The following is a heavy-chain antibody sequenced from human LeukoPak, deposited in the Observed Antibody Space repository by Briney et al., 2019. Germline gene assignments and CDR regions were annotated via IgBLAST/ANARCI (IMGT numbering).Heavy chain of an antibody. V-gene: IGHV3-7*01. CDR3: ARSAGSSGWYEGYYFDY. J-gene: IGHJ4*02. D-gene: IGHD6-13*01. Sequence: GGSLRLFCAASGFTFSRYWLSWVRQAPGKGLEWVANIKQDGSEKYYVDSVKGRFTISRDNAKISLYLQMNSLRAEDTAIYYCARSAGSSGWYEGYYFDYWGQGTLVTVSS. CDR1: GFTFSRYW. CDR2: IKQDGSEK.